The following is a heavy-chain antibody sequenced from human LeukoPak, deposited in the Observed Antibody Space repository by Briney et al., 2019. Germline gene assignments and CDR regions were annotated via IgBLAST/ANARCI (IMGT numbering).Heavy chain of an antibody. Sequence: ASVKVSCKASGYTFTDHYFHWVRQAPGQGLEWMGWIDCNSGGTRYGQNFQGRVALTRDTSINTAYMELSSLKSDDTAVYYCARDLVIGISGSFYSYMDVWGKGTTVTVSS. CDR2: IDCNSGGT. J-gene: IGHJ6*03. D-gene: IGHD3-10*01. CDR1: GYTFTDHY. V-gene: IGHV1-2*02. CDR3: ARDLVIGISGSFYSYMDV.